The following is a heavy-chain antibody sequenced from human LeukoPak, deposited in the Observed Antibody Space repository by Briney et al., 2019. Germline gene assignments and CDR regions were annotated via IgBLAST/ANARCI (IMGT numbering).Heavy chain of an antibody. J-gene: IGHJ4*02. CDR3: AKDPAMYGDYPIFDY. D-gene: IGHD4-17*01. Sequence: PGGSLRLSSAASGFTFSSYGMHWVRQAPGKGLEWVAVISYDGSNKYYADSVKGRFTISRDNSKNTLYLQMNSLRAEDTAVYYCAKDPAMYGDYPIFDYWGQGTLVTVSS. V-gene: IGHV3-30*18. CDR2: ISYDGSNK. CDR1: GFTFSSYG.